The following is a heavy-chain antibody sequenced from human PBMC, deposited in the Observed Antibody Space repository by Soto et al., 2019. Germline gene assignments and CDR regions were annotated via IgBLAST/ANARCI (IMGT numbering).Heavy chain of an antibody. CDR1: GGSFSGYY. CDR2: INHSGST. J-gene: IGHJ4*02. D-gene: IGHD6-19*01. V-gene: IGHV4-34*01. CDR3: ARAGGLGAVAVDY. Sequence: SETLSLTCAVYGGSFSGYYWTWIRQPPGKGLEWIGEINHSGSTNYNPSLKSRVTISVDTSKNQFSLKLSSVTAADTAVYYCARAGGLGAVAVDYWGQGTLVTVSS.